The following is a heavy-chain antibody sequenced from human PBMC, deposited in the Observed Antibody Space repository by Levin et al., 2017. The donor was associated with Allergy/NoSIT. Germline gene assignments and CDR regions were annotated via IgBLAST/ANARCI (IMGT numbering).Heavy chain of an antibody. CDR2: ISWNSGSI. CDR1: GFTFDDYA. Sequence: PGGSLRLSCAASGFTFDDYAMHWVRQAPGKGLEWVSGISWNSGSIGYADSVKGRFTISRDNAKNSRYLQMNSLRAEDTALYYCAKDSAMNYYYYMDVWGKGTTVTVSS. D-gene: IGHD2-2*01. V-gene: IGHV3-9*01. CDR3: AKDSAMNYYYYMDV. J-gene: IGHJ6*03.